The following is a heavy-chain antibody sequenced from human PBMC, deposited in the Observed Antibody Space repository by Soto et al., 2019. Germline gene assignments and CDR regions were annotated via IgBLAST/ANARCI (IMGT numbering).Heavy chain of an antibody. CDR3: ARVRTYYDYVWGRDGHSMDY. D-gene: IGHD3-16*01. Sequence: QVQLQESGPGLVKPSETLSLTCTVSGGSISSYYWSWIRQPPGKGLVWIGYIYYSGSTNYNPSLKSRVTISVDTSKTQFSLKLSSVTAADTAVYYCARVRTYYDYVWGRDGHSMDYWGQGTLVTVSS. CDR1: GGSISSYY. CDR2: IYYSGST. J-gene: IGHJ4*02. V-gene: IGHV4-59*01.